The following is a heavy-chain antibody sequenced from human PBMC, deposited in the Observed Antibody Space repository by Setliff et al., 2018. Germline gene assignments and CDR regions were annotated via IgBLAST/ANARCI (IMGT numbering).Heavy chain of an antibody. J-gene: IGHJ4*02. CDR3: AKYTRVVTTTCFDY. CDR1: GFTFSSSS. D-gene: IGHD2-15*01. CDR2: INGGGTAT. V-gene: IGHV3-23*01. Sequence: SLRLSCAASGFTFSSSSMTWVRQAPGKGLEWVSAINGGGTATYYADSVKGRFTISRDNSKNTLYLQMNSLRAEDTAVYYCAKYTRVVTTTCFDYWGQGTLVTVSS.